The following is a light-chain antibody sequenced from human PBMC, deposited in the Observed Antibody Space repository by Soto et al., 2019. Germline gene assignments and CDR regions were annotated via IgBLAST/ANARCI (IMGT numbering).Light chain of an antibody. CDR1: QSVSSY. CDR3: QQRGNRPLT. CDR2: DTS. J-gene: IGKJ4*01. V-gene: IGKV3-11*01. Sequence: EIVLTQSPATLSLSPGERATLSCRADQSVSSYLAWYQQKPGQAPRLLIYDTSNRATGIPARFSGSGSGTDFTLTISSLEPEDFAVYYCQQRGNRPLTFGGGTKVDIK.